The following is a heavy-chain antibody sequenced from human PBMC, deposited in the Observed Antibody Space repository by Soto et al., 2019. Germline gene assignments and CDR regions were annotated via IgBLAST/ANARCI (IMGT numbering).Heavy chain of an antibody. V-gene: IGHV4-31*03. D-gene: IGHD6-19*01. CDR3: ARGGSGWKALNSFDS. J-gene: IGHJ5*01. CDR1: GGSIDNNGYS. Sequence: QVQLQESGPGLVKPSQTLSLTCTVSGGSIDNNGYSWTWIRQRPGGGLEWLGSNNYRADTYYTPSLKSRITISLDTSQNQYSLWLTSVTAADTGMYYCARGGSGWKALNSFDSWGQGILVTVSS. CDR2: NNYRADT.